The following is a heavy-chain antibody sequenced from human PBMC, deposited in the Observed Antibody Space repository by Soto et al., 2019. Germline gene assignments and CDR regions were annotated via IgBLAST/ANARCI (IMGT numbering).Heavy chain of an antibody. D-gene: IGHD6-19*01. Sequence: QVQLVQSGAEVKKPGASVKVSCKASGYTFTTYGISWVRQAPGQGLEWMGWINGYNGNTNYAQKLQGRVTMTTDTSKSTAYMELRSLRSDDPAVYYCARDPVAGIYFDYGGQGTLVTVSS. CDR2: INGYNGNT. CDR3: ARDPVAGIYFDY. CDR1: GYTFTTYG. V-gene: IGHV1-18*01. J-gene: IGHJ4*02.